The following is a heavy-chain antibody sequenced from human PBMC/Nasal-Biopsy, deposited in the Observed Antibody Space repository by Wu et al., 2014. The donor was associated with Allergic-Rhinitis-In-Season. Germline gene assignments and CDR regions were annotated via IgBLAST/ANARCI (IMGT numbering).Heavy chain of an antibody. V-gene: IGHV3-11*06. J-gene: IGHJ4*02. D-gene: IGHD3-10*01. CDR2: ISSSSSYT. Sequence: LRLSCAASGFTFSDYYMSWIRQAPGKGLEWVSYISSSSSYTNYADSVKGRFTISRDNAKNSLYLQMNSLRAEDTAVYYCARETMVRGVIGRSFDYWGQGTLVTISS. CDR1: GFTFSDYY. CDR3: ARETMVRGVIGRSFDY.